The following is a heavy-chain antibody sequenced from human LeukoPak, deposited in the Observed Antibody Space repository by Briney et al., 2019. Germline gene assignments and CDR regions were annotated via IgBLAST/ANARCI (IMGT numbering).Heavy chain of an antibody. CDR2: IRGSGAST. Sequence: GGSLRLSCAASGFTFNSYVMSWVRQAPGKGLEWVSVIRGSGASTWYAESVKGRFTISRDNSKNTVYLQMNYLRAEDTALYYCAEGYYEHIWGSYRSDVFGMWGQGTMVTVSS. J-gene: IGHJ3*02. CDR1: GFTFNSYV. D-gene: IGHD3-16*02. V-gene: IGHV3-23*01. CDR3: AEGYYEHIWGSYRSDVFGM.